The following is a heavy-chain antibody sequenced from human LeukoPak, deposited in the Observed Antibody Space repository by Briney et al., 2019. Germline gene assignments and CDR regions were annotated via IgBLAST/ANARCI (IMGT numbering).Heavy chain of an antibody. CDR3: ERSLPCGTTWYGRPEF. D-gene: IGHD3-10*01. CDR2: IRQDGDNK. CDR1: GFPFNAYW. V-gene: IGHV3-7*01. J-gene: IGHJ4*02. Sequence: GGSLRLSCAASGFPFNAYWMTWVRQAPGKGLEWVANIRQDGDNKYYVDSVKGRFTISRDNAKNSLYLQMNSLRAEDTAMYYWERSLPCGTTWYGRPEFWGQGTLVTVSS.